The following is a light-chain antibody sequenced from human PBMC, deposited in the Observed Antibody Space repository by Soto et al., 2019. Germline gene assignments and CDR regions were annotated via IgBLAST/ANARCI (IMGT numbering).Light chain of an antibody. CDR3: QQLNSYTLS. CDR1: QGISSY. CDR2: AAS. Sequence: DIQLTQSPSFLSASVGDRVTISCRASQGISSYLAWYQHKPGKAPNLLISAASTLQSGVPSRFSGSGSGTEFTLTISSLQPEDFATYYCQQLNSYTLSFGGGTKVDIX. V-gene: IGKV1-9*01. J-gene: IGKJ4*01.